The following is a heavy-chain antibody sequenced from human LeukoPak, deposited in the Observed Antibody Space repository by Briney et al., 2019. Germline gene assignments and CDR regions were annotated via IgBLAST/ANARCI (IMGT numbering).Heavy chain of an antibody. J-gene: IGHJ4*02. D-gene: IGHD3-22*01. CDR2: ISGSGRTT. CDR3: AKADDSSGYYYAGLDY. CDR1: GFTFSSYA. Sequence: ESGGSLRLSCAASGFTFSSYAMSWVRQAPGKGLEWVSAISGSGRTTYHADSVKGRFTISRDNSKSTLYLQMNSLRAEDTAVYYCAKADDSSGYYYAGLDYWGQGTLVTVSS. V-gene: IGHV3-23*01.